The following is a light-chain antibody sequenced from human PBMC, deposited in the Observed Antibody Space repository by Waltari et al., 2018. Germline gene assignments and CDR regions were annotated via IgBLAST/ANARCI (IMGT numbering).Light chain of an antibody. CDR1: QSLRIY. J-gene: IGKJ1*01. Sequence: EIVLTQSPGTLSLSQGERATLSCRASQSLRIYLAWYQQKPGQAPRLLIYHASTRATGIPDRFSGSGSGTDFSLTISRLEPEDFAVYYCQHYESLPVTFGQGTKVEIK. V-gene: IGKV3-20*01. CDR2: HAS. CDR3: QHYESLPVT.